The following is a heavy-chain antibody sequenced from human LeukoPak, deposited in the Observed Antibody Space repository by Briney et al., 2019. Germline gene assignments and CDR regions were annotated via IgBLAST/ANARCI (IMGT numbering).Heavy chain of an antibody. CDR3: ARVENLLPPNY. Sequence: SETLSLTCAVYGGSFSGYYWSWIRQPPGKGLERIGEINHSGSTDYDPSVKSRVTISVDTSKNQFSLKLSSVTAADTAVYYCARVENLLPPNYWGQGTLVTVSS. CDR2: INHSGST. V-gene: IGHV4-34*01. D-gene: IGHD3-22*01. CDR1: GGSFSGYY. J-gene: IGHJ4*02.